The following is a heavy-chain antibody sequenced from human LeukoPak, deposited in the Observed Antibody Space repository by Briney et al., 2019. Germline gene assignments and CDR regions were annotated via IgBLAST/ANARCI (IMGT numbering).Heavy chain of an antibody. Sequence: PGGSLRLSCAASGFTFSSYAMSWVRQAPGKGLEWVSAISGSGGSTYYAYSVKGRFTISRDNSKNTLYLQMNSLRAEDTAVYYCAKDSGGGVYYFDYWGQGTLVTVSS. V-gene: IGHV3-23*01. D-gene: IGHD2-8*02. CDR2: ISGSGGST. J-gene: IGHJ4*02. CDR3: AKDSGGGVYYFDY. CDR1: GFTFSSYA.